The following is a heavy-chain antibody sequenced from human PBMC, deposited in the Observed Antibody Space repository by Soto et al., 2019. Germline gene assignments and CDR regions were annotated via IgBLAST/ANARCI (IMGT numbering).Heavy chain of an antibody. CDR3: ATYYHISTGEKGWFDP. D-gene: IGHD3-9*01. Sequence: EVQLVESGGGLVKPGESLRLSCAASGFTLSNAWMSWVGQAPGKGLEWVGRIKSKTDGGTTDYAARVKGRFTISRDNSKNTVYLQMNSLKTEDTAVYYCATYYHISTGEKGWFDPWGQGTLITVSS. CDR2: IKSKTDGGTT. J-gene: IGHJ5*02. CDR1: GFTLSNAW. V-gene: IGHV3-15*01.